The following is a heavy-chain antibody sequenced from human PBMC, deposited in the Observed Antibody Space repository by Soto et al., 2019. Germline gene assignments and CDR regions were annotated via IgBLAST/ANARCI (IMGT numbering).Heavy chain of an antibody. CDR2: INVYNGNT. J-gene: IGHJ5*02. Sequence: QVQLVQSGGEVKKPGASVKVSCKASGYTFTNYGISWVRQAPGQGLEWMGWINVYNGNTKYAQKVQGRVTMTRDTSTSTAYMELRSLRSDDTAVYYCARGVGSGSYDNQYNWVDPWGQGTLVTVSS. D-gene: IGHD3-10*01. V-gene: IGHV1-18*01. CDR1: GYTFTNYG. CDR3: ARGVGSGSYDNQYNWVDP.